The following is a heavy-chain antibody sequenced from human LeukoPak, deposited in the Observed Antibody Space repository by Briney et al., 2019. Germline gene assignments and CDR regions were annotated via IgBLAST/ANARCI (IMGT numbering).Heavy chain of an antibody. J-gene: IGHJ4*02. CDR2: IYYSGST. Sequence: SETLSLTCIVSGGSISSSSYYWGWIRQPPGKGLEWIGSIYYSGSTYYNPSLKSRVTISVDTSKNQFSLKLSSVTAADTAVYYCARQPLESPYYDFWSGYYIGDYWGQGTLVTVSS. CDR3: ARQPLESPYYDFWSGYYIGDY. V-gene: IGHV4-39*01. CDR1: GGSISSSSYY. D-gene: IGHD3-3*01.